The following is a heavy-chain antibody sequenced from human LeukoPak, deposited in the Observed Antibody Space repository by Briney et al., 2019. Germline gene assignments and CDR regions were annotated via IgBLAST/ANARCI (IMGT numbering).Heavy chain of an antibody. D-gene: IGHD2-15*01. CDR3: AKDRVCSGGSCYFDY. J-gene: IGHJ4*02. CDR2: IASSSSTI. V-gene: IGHV3-48*01. Sequence: PGGSLRLFCATSGFTFSSYSMNWVRQAPGKGLEWVSYIASSSSTIYYADSVKGRFTISRDNAKNSLYLQMNSLRAEDTAVYYCAKDRVCSGGSCYFDYWGQGTLVTVSS. CDR1: GFTFSSYS.